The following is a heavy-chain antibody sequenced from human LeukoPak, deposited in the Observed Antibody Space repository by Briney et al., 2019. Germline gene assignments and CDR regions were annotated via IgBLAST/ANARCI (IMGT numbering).Heavy chain of an antibody. Sequence: GGSLRLSCAASGFTFSSYAMSWVRQAPGKGLEWVSAISGSGGSTYYADSVKGRFTISRDNSKNTLYLQMNSLRAEDTAVYYCAEGPVGASHFDYWGQGTLATVSS. D-gene: IGHD1-26*01. CDR2: ISGSGGST. CDR3: AEGPVGASHFDY. J-gene: IGHJ4*02. V-gene: IGHV3-23*01. CDR1: GFTFSSYA.